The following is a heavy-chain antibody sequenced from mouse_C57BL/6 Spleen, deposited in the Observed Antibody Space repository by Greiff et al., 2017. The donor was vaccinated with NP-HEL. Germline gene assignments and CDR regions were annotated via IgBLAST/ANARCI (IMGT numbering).Heavy chain of an antibody. D-gene: IGHD2-1*01. CDR2: ILPGSGST. CDR1: GYTFTGYW. Sequence: VQLVESGAELMKPGASVKLSCKATGYTFTGYWIEWVKQRPGHGLEWIGEILPGSGSTNYNEKFKSKATLTVDTSSSTAYMQLSSLTSEDSAVYYCAREGDYGNYVGYWGQGTTLTVSS. CDR3: AREGDYGNYVGY. V-gene: IGHV1-9*01. J-gene: IGHJ2*01.